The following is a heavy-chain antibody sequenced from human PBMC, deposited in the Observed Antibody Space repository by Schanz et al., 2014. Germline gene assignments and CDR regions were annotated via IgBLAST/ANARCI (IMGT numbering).Heavy chain of an antibody. Sequence: EVQLVESGGGLVQPGGSLRLSCAASGFTVSKNYMSWVRQAPGKGLEWVSIIYTDGSTYYADSVEGRFTISRDNAKNTLYLQMNSLRPEDTALYYCVGIHVAVAEAFYWGQGALVIVS. D-gene: IGHD6-19*01. J-gene: IGHJ4*02. CDR3: VGIHVAVAEAFY. CDR2: IYTDGST. CDR1: GFTVSKNY. V-gene: IGHV3-66*02.